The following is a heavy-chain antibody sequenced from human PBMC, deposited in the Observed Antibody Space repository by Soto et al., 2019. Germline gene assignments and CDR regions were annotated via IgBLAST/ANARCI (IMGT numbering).Heavy chain of an antibody. CDR3: ARADYYGSGSYSTGFRAAFDI. CDR1: GDSVSSNSAA. J-gene: IGHJ3*02. V-gene: IGHV6-1*01. D-gene: IGHD3-10*01. Sequence: SQTLSLTCAISGDSVSSNSAAWNWIRQSPSRGPEWLGRTYYRSKWYNDYAVSVKSRITINPDTSKNQFSLQLNSVTPEDTAVYYCARADYYGSGSYSTGFRAAFDIWGQGTMVTVSS. CDR2: TYYRSKWYN.